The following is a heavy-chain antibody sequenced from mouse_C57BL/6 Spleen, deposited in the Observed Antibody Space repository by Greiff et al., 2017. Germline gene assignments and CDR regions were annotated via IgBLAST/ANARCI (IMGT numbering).Heavy chain of an antibody. Sequence: QVHVKQPGAELVKPGASVKLSCKASGYTFTSYWMQWVKQRPGQGLEWIGEIDPSDSYTNYNQKFKGKATLTVDTSSSTAYMQLSSLTSEDSAVYYCARGGVGRYFDYWGQGTTLTVSS. V-gene: IGHV1-50*01. CDR1: GYTFTSYW. J-gene: IGHJ2*01. CDR2: IDPSDSYT. D-gene: IGHD4-1*01. CDR3: ARGGVGRYFDY.